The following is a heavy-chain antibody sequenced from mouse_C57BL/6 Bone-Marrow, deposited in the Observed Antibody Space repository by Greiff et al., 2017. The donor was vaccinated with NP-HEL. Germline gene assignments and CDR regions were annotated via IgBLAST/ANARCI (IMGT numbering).Heavy chain of an antibody. D-gene: IGHD3-2*02. CDR2: IDPETGGT. CDR3: TRSRQLRLPDY. Sequence: QVQLKQSGAELVRPGASVTLSCKASGYTFTDYEMHWVKQTPVHGLEWIGAIDPETGGTAYNQKFKGKAILTADKSSSTAYMELRSLTSEDSAVYYCTRSRQLRLPDYWGQGTTLTVSS. CDR1: GYTFTDYE. V-gene: IGHV1-15*01. J-gene: IGHJ2*01.